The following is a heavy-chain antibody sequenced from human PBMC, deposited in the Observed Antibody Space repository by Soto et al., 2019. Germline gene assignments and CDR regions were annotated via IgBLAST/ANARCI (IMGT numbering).Heavy chain of an antibody. Sequence: PGGSLRLSCASSGLTFSNAWMSLVRQAPGKGLEWVGRIKSKTDGGTTDYAAPVKGRFTISRDDSKNTLYLQMNSLKTEDTAVYYCTTALLDTAMVTWAFDIWGQGTMVTVSS. CDR1: GLTFSNAW. J-gene: IGHJ3*02. CDR2: IKSKTDGGTT. D-gene: IGHD5-18*01. CDR3: TTALLDTAMVTWAFDI. V-gene: IGHV3-15*01.